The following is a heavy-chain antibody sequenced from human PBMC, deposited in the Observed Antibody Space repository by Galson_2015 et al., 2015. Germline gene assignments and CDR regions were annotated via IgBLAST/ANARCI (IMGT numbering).Heavy chain of an antibody. CDR2: INTNTGNP. CDR3: ARRRGSATIYWYFDL. CDR1: GYTFTTYA. J-gene: IGHJ2*01. Sequence: QSGAEVKKPGESLRTSCKASGYTFTTYAINWVRQAPGQGLEWMGWINTNTGNPTYAQGFTGRYVFSLDTSVSTAYLQISSLKAEDTAVYYCARRRGSATIYWYFDLWGRGPLVTVPS. V-gene: IGHV7-4-1*02. D-gene: IGHD3-10*01.